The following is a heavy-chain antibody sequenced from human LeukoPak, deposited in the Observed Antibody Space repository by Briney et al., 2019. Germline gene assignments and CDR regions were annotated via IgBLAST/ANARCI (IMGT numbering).Heavy chain of an antibody. D-gene: IGHD2-21*01. V-gene: IGHV1-2*02. J-gene: IGHJ5*02. CDR2: INPNSGGP. Sequence: ASVKVSRKTSRYSFTDYYMHWVRQAPGQGLEWMGWINPNSGGPSSAQKLQGRVTMTRDTSISTVSMEVSWLTSDDTAIYYCARADRLHGGPYLIGPWGQGTLVTVSS. CDR1: RYSFTDYY. CDR3: ARADRLHGGPYLIGP.